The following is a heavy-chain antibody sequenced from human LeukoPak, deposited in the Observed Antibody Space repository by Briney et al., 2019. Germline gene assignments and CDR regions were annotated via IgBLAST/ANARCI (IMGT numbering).Heavy chain of an antibody. CDR1: GFTFSSYG. CDR3: ARKGPYSSSWYGFDY. J-gene: IGHJ4*02. Sequence: QPGGSLRLSCAASGFTFSSYGMSWVRQAPGKGLEWVSAISGSGGSTYYADSVKGRFTISRDNSKNTLYLQMNSLRAEDTAVYYCARKGPYSSSWYGFDYWGQGTLVTVSS. CDR2: ISGSGGST. D-gene: IGHD6-13*01. V-gene: IGHV3-23*01.